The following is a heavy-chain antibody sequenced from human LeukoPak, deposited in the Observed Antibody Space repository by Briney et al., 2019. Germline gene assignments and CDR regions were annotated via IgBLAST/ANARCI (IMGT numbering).Heavy chain of an antibody. CDR3: AREFGYGSGSTSLNYYYYGMDV. Sequence: PGASVKVSCKASGGTFSSYAISWVRQAPGQGLEWMGRIIPILGIANYAQKFQGRVTITADKSTSTAYMELSSLRSEDTAVYYCAREFGYGSGSTSLNYYYYGMDVWGQGTTVTVSS. CDR1: GGTFSSYA. CDR2: IIPILGIA. D-gene: IGHD3-10*01. J-gene: IGHJ6*02. V-gene: IGHV1-69*04.